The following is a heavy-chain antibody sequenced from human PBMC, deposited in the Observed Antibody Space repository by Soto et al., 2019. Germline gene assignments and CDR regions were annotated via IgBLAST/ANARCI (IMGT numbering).Heavy chain of an antibody. Sequence: GGSLRLSCAASGFTFSSYSLNWVRQAPGKGLEWVSSISGSSSSIYYADSVKGRFTISRDNAKNSLYLQMNSLRAEDTAVYYCARDLGNTMVRGEDWFDPWGQGTLVTVSS. CDR2: ISGSSSSI. CDR3: ARDLGNTMVRGEDWFDP. V-gene: IGHV3-21*01. J-gene: IGHJ5*02. D-gene: IGHD3-10*01. CDR1: GFTFSSYS.